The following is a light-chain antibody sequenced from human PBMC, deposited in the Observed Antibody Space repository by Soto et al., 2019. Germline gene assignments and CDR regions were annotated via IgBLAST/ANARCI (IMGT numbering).Light chain of an antibody. CDR2: GSN. CDR3: AAWDDSLNGVV. V-gene: IGLV1-44*01. Sequence: QSVLTQPPSASGTPGQRVTISWSGSSSNIGGNIVNWYHQLPGTAPKLLIYGSNRRPSGVPDRFSGSKSGTSASLAISGLQAEDEADYYCAAWDDSLNGVVFGGGTKLTVL. CDR1: SSNIGGNI. J-gene: IGLJ2*01.